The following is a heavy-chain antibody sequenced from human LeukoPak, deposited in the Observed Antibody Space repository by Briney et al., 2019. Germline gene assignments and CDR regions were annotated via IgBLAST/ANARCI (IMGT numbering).Heavy chain of an antibody. J-gene: IGHJ4*02. D-gene: IGHD3-10*01. CDR1: GGSISSGDYY. CDR2: IYYSGRT. Sequence: PSETLSLTCTVSGGSISSGDYYWSWIRQPPGKGLEWIGCIYYSGRTYYNPSLKTRVTISVDTSKNQFSLKLTSVTAADTAVYSCARLRYYHGSGTYSFDYWGQGTLVTVSS. CDR3: ARLRYYHGSGTYSFDY. V-gene: IGHV4-30-4*01.